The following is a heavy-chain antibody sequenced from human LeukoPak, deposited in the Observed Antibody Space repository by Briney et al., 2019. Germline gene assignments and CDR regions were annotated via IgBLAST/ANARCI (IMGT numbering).Heavy chain of an antibody. D-gene: IGHD1-26*01. CDR3: ARENSGSYREFDY. CDR1: VDSIDIYY. J-gene: IGHJ4*02. V-gene: IGHV4-4*07. Sequence: SETLSLTCSVSVDSIDIYYCCWIRQSAGRGLEWIGRIYTTGGTNYNPSLKSRVTLSLDTSKNQFSLIQSAASAPGTPVYFSARENSGSYREFDYWGQGTLVTVSS. CDR2: IYTTGGT.